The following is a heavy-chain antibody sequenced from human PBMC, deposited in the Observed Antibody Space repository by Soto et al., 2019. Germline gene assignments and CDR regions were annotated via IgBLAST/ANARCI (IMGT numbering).Heavy chain of an antibody. J-gene: IGHJ6*02. CDR1: GFNFRYYA. Sequence: PGGSLRLTCAASGFNFRYYAMTWVRQAPGKGLEWVSAISGSGDSTFYADSVKGRFTISRDNSKNTLYLQMNSLRGEDTAVYYCANQGYCSGGTCYYYYGTDIWGQGTTVTVSS. D-gene: IGHD2-15*01. V-gene: IGHV3-23*01. CDR3: ANQGYCSGGTCYYYYGTDI. CDR2: ISGSGDST.